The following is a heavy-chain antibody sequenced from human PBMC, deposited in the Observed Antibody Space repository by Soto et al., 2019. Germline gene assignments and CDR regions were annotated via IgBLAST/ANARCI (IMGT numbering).Heavy chain of an antibody. D-gene: IGHD1-26*01. V-gene: IGHV3-74*01. CDR1: GFTFSTYW. J-gene: IGHJ4*02. Sequence: EGQLVESGGGLVQPGGSLRLSCATSGFTFSTYWFNWVRQAPGKGLVWVSLINPDGSTTTYADSVKGRFTISRDNAKNTVYLQMNSLRVEDTAHYYCARDLRGSTDYWGQGTPVTVSS. CDR2: INPDGSTT. CDR3: ARDLRGSTDY.